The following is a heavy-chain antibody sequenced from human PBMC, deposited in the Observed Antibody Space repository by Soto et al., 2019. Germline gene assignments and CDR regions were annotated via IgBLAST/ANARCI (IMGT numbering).Heavy chain of an antibody. CDR2: ISGSGGST. D-gene: IGHD5-12*01. Sequence: HPGGSLRLSCAASGFTFSSYAMSWVRQAPGKGLEWVSAISGSGGSTYYADSVKGRFTISRDNSKNTLYLQMNSLRAEDTAVYYSAKDSSWLRLGGDFDYWGQGTLVTVSS. CDR1: GFTFSSYA. V-gene: IGHV3-23*01. CDR3: AKDSSWLRLGGDFDY. J-gene: IGHJ4*02.